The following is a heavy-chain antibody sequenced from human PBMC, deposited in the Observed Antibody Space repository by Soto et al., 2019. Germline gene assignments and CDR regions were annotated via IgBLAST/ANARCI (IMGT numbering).Heavy chain of an antibody. CDR1: GFIFSSYT. CDR3: ARAPSGSYPEFDY. V-gene: IGHV3-30-3*01. Sequence: PGGSLRLSCAASGFIFSSYTMHWVRQAPGKGLEWVGVITYDGSNQYYADSVKGRFTISRDNSRNMLFLQMNSLSPDDTAVYYCARAPSGSYPEFDYWGQGTLVTVSS. J-gene: IGHJ4*02. D-gene: IGHD1-26*01. CDR2: ITYDGSNQ.